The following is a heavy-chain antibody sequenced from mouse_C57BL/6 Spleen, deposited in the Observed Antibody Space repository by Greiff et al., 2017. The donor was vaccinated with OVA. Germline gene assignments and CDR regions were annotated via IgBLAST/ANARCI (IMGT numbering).Heavy chain of an antibody. CDR3: AKHGGNSAMDY. CDR1: GFSLTSYG. V-gene: IGHV2-9*01. CDR2: IWGGGST. D-gene: IGHD2-1*01. J-gene: IGHJ4*01. Sequence: VQLVESGPGLVAPSQSLSITCTVSGFSLTSYGVDWVRQPPGKGLEWLGVIWGGGSTNYNSALMSRLSISKDNSKSKFFLKMNKQQTEDTAMYCCAKHGGNSAMDYWGQGTSVTVSS.